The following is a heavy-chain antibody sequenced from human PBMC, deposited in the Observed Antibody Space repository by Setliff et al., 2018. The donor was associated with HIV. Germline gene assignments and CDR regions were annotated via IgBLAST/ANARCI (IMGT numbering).Heavy chain of an antibody. J-gene: IGHJ1*01. V-gene: IGHV3-7*01. CDR2: ISPDGSER. Sequence: PGGSLRLSCSTSGFNFRDSWMSWLRLAPGKGLEWVANISPDGSERYSVDSVRGRFTVSRDNAKNSVFLQMNNLRVEDTAVYYCAKDGSGWSQHWGQGTLVTVSS. CDR1: GFNFRDSW. D-gene: IGHD6-19*01. CDR3: AKDGSGWSQH.